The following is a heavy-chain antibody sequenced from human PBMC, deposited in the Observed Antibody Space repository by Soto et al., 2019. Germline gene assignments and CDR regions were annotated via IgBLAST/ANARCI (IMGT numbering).Heavy chain of an antibody. V-gene: IGHV4-59*08. D-gene: IGHD2-8*01. CDR1: GCSISSYY. Sequence: PSETLSLTCTVSGCSISSYYWSWIRQPPGKGLEWIGYIYYSGSTNYNPSLKSRVTISVDASKNQFSLKLSSVTAADTAVYYCARRSSSGAVYDYWGQGTLVTVSS. CDR2: IYYSGST. J-gene: IGHJ4*02. CDR3: ARRSSSGAVYDY.